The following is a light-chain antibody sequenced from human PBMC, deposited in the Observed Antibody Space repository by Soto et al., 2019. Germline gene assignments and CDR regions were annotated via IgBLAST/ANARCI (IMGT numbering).Light chain of an antibody. CDR3: QQYFITPLT. Sequence: DIVMTQSPDSLRVSLGERATISCTSSLNIYFKSNNRNYLAWYQQKTGQPPKLLVYWASTRESGVPDRFTGSGSGTYFTLTIDNVQTDDVEVYYCQQYFITPLTFGGGTRWIS. CDR2: WAS. V-gene: IGKV4-1*01. CDR1: LNIYFKSNNRNY. J-gene: IGKJ4*01.